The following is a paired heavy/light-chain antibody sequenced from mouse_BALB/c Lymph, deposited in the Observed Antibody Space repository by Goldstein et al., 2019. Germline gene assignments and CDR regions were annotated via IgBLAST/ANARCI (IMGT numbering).Heavy chain of an antibody. Sequence: DVQLVESGGGLVQPGGSRKLSCAASGFTFSSFGMHWVRQAPEKGLEWVAYISSGSSTIYYADTVKGRFTISRDNPKNTLFLQMTSLRSEDTAMYYCARSLLRLLEIAYWGQGTLVTVSA. D-gene: IGHD1-2*01. J-gene: IGHJ3*01. CDR1: GFTFSSFG. CDR3: ARSLLRLLEIAY. CDR2: ISSGSSTI. V-gene: IGHV5-17*02.
Light chain of an antibody. CDR2: YTS. V-gene: IGKV19-93*01. CDR3: LQYDNLLT. CDR1: QDINKY. J-gene: IGKJ5*01. Sequence: DIQMTQSPSSLSASLGGKVTITCKASQDINKYIAWYQHKPGKGPRLLIHYTSTLQPGIPSRFSGSGSGRDYSFSISNLEPEDIATYYCLQYDNLLTFGAGTKLELK.